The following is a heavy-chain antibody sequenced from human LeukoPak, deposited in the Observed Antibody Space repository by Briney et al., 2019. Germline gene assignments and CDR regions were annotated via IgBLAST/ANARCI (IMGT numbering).Heavy chain of an antibody. CDR2: IRDDGSTK. J-gene: IGHJ6*03. V-gene: IGHV3-30*02. CDR3: AKDFAAAGNEFGYYYYYMDV. Sequence: PGGSLRLSCAASGFTFSSYGMHWVRQAPGKGLEWVAFIRDDGSTKYYADSAKGRFTISRDNSKNTLYLQMNSLRAEDTAVYYCAKDFAAAGNEFGYYYYYMDVWGKGTPVTISS. CDR1: GFTFSSYG. D-gene: IGHD6-13*01.